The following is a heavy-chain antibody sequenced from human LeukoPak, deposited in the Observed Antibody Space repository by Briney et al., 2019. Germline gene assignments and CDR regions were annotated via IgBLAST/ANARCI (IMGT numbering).Heavy chain of an antibody. CDR3: AARERYCSSTSCYEVRY. CDR1: GGSFSGYY. Sequence: SETLSLTCAVYGGSFSGYYWSWIRQPPGKGLEWIGEINHSGSTNYNPSRKSRVTISIDTSKNQFSLKLSSVTAADTAVYYCAARERYCSSTSCYEVRYWGQGTLVTVSS. J-gene: IGHJ4*02. V-gene: IGHV4-34*01. CDR2: INHSGST. D-gene: IGHD2-2*01.